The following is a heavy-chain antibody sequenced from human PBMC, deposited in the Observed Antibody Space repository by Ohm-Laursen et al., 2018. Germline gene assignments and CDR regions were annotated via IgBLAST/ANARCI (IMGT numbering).Heavy chain of an antibody. CDR3: ARDPTFHAFDI. Sequence: SLRLSCAASGFTFRWYAMSWVRQAPGKGLEWVSALSGSGDTTDYADSVEGRFTISRDNAKNSLYLQINSLKDEDTAVYFCARDPTFHAFDIWGQGTMVTVSS. D-gene: IGHD2/OR15-2a*01. J-gene: IGHJ3*02. V-gene: IGHV3-23*01. CDR1: GFTFRWYA. CDR2: LSGSGDTT.